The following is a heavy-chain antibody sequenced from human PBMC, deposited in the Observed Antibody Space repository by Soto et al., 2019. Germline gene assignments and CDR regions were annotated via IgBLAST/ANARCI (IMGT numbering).Heavy chain of an antibody. Sequence: LRLSCAASGFTFSGSAMHWVRQASGKGLEWVGRIRSKANSYATAYAASVKGRFTISRDDSKNTAYLQMNSLKTEDTAVYYCTRTLKWLPDAFDIWGQGTMVTVSS. D-gene: IGHD5-12*01. V-gene: IGHV3-73*01. CDR1: GFTFSGSA. CDR2: IRSKANSYAT. J-gene: IGHJ3*02. CDR3: TRTLKWLPDAFDI.